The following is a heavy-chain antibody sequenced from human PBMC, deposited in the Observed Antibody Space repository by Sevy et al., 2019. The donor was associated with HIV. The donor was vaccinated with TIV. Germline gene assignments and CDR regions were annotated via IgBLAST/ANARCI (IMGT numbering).Heavy chain of an antibody. J-gene: IGHJ3*02. CDR3: ARDRGGNSAFDI. CDR2: IFDSGIS. Sequence: SETLSLTCTVSGGSISSGNYYWTWIRQHPEKGLEWIGYIFDSGISDYHPSLKTRVSISGDTSKNQVSLRLTSVTAADTAIYYCARDRGGNSAFDIWGQGTMVTVSS. D-gene: IGHD2-21*02. V-gene: IGHV4-31*03. CDR1: GGSISSGNYY.